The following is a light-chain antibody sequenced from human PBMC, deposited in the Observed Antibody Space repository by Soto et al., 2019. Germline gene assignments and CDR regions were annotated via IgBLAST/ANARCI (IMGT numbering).Light chain of an antibody. CDR1: SSDVGGYNY. J-gene: IGLJ1*01. Sequence: QSALTQPRSVSGSPGQSVTISCTGTSSDVGGYNYVSWYQQHPGKAPKFMIYDVSKRPSGVPDRFSVSKSGNTASLTISGLQAEDEADYYCCSYAGSYTVYVFGTGTKLTVL. CDR2: DVS. V-gene: IGLV2-11*01. CDR3: CSYAGSYTVYV.